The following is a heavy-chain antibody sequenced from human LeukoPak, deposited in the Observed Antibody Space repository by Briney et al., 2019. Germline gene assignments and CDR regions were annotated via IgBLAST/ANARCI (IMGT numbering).Heavy chain of an antibody. V-gene: IGHV4-38-2*02. D-gene: IGHD4-11*01. CDR2: IFHSGTT. CDR1: GYSISSVNY. Sequence: SETLSLTCGVSGYSISSVNYWAWIRQPPGKGLEWIGSIFHSGTTYYNPSLRSRLTMSVDTSKNQFSLDLRSVTAADTAVYFCAKDSGRSRYSNWFDRWGQGTLVPVSS. J-gene: IGHJ5*02. CDR3: AKDSGRSRYSNWFDR.